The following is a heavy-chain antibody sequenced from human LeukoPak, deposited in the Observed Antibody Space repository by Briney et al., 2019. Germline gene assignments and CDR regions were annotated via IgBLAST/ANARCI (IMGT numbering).Heavy chain of an antibody. CDR3: ARNPYSSSWLADYYYYMDV. V-gene: IGHV1-8*01. J-gene: IGHJ6*03. D-gene: IGHD6-13*01. CDR2: MNPNSGNT. Sequence: ASVKVSCKASGYTFTSYDINWVRQATGQGLEWMGWMNPNSGNTGYAQKFQGRVTMTRNTSISTAYMELSSLRSEDTAVYYCARNPYSSSWLADYYYYMDVWGKGTTVTVSS. CDR1: GYTFTSYD.